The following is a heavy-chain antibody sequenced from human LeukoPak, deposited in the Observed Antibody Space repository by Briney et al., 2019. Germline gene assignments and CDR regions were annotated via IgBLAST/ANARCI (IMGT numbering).Heavy chain of an antibody. D-gene: IGHD3-22*01. CDR2: INHSGST. J-gene: IGHJ4*02. V-gene: IGHV4-34*01. CDR3: ARGEMYYYDSSGYFDY. Sequence: PSETLSLTCAVYGGSFSGYYWSWIRQPPGKGLEWIGDINHSGSTNYNPSLKSGVTISVDTSKNQFSLKLSSVTAADTAVYYCARGEMYYYDSSGYFDYWGQGTLVTVSS. CDR1: GGSFSGYY.